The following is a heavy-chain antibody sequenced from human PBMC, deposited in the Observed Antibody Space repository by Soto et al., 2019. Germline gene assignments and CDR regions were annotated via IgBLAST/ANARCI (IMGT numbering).Heavy chain of an antibody. CDR3: AKTRISIWSGSSFDI. CDR1: GFTFSSYA. V-gene: IGHV3-23*01. D-gene: IGHD3-3*01. J-gene: IGHJ3*02. CDR2: ISGSGDST. Sequence: EVPLLESGGGLVQPGGSLRLSCAASGFTFSSYAMTWVRQAPGKGLEWVSGISGSGDSTYYADSVKGRFTVSRDNSKNTMYLQMNSLRADDTAVYYCAKTRISIWSGSSFDIWGQGTILTVSS.